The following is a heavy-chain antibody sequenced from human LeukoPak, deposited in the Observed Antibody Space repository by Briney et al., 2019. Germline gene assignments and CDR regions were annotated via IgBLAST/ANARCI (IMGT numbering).Heavy chain of an antibody. D-gene: IGHD6-19*01. CDR2: INHSGST. CDR1: GGSFSGYY. V-gene: IGHV4-34*01. CDR3: ARGGSSGWYRDDFDY. J-gene: IGHJ4*02. Sequence: SETVSLTCAVYGGSFSGYYWSWIRQPPGKGLEGVGEINHSGSTNYNPSLKSRVTISVDTSKNQFSLKLSSVTAADTAVYYCARGGSSGWYRDDFDYWGQGILVTVSS.